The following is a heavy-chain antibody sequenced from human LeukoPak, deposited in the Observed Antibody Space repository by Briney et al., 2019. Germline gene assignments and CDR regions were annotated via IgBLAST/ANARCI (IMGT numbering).Heavy chain of an antibody. CDR3: ARVTGERNRRIAPAGTGRWFDP. D-gene: IGHD6-13*01. J-gene: IGHJ5*02. Sequence: SETLSLTCAVSGGSFSGYYWSWIRQPPGKGLEWIGEINHSGSTNYNPSLKSRVTISVDTSKNQFSLKLSSVTAADTAVYYCARVTGERNRRIAPAGTGRWFDPWGQGTLVTVSS. V-gene: IGHV4-34*01. CDR2: INHSGST. CDR1: GGSFSGYY.